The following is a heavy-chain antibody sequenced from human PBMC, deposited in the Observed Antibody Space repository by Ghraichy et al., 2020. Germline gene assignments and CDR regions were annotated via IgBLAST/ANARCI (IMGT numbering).Heavy chain of an antibody. J-gene: IGHJ4*02. CDR3: ATSVAAAGTD. Sequence: GESLRLSCAASGFNLRNSWMSWVRQAPGKGLEWVANINQDGSVKYYVDSVKGRFTISRDNAKNSLYLQMSSLRAEDTAVYYCATSVAAAGTDWGQGTLVTVSS. CDR2: INQDGSVK. D-gene: IGHD6-13*01. CDR1: GFNLRNSW. V-gene: IGHV3-7*01.